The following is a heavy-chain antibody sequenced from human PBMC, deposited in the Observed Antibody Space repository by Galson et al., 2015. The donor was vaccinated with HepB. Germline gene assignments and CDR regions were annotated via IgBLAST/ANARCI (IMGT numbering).Heavy chain of an antibody. CDR2: VSYDGSNE. V-gene: IGHV3-30*14. CDR3: ARGVYDSSMGAWGY. CDR1: GFTFSNYA. D-gene: IGHD3-22*01. J-gene: IGHJ4*02. Sequence: SLRLSCAASGFTFSNYAIHWVRQAPGKGLDWVAIVSYDGSNEYYADSVRGRFTISRDNSKNTLYLQMNSLRAEDTAVYYCARGVYDSSMGAWGYWGQGTLVTVSS.